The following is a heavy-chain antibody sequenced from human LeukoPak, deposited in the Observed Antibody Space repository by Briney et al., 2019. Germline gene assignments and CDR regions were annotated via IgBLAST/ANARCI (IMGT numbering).Heavy chain of an antibody. CDR2: ISTGSIYT. J-gene: IGHJ4*02. CDR3: GKLHCSTTGCYLLDY. CDR1: GSTFTFYT. D-gene: IGHD2-2*01. Sequence: PGGSLRLSCAASGSTFTFYTMDWVRQAPGKGLEWVSSISTGSIYTYFADSVKGRFTISRDDAKNSLYLQMNSLRAEDKAIYYWGKLHCSTTGCYLLDYWGQGILVTVSP. V-gene: IGHV3-21*01.